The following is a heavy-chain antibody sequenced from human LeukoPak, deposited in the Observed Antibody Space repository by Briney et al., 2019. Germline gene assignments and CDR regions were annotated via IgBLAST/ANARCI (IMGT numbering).Heavy chain of an antibody. CDR2: IKQDGNEK. CDR3: ARKLGYCTGASCYVDY. CDR1: GFIFSSYW. D-gene: IGHD2-2*01. Sequence: GGSLRLSCTASGFIFSSYWMTWVRQAPGKGLEWVANIKQDGNEKYYVDSVKGRFTISRDNAQNSLYLQMNSLRADDTAVHYCARKLGYCTGASCYVDYWGQGTLVTVSS. J-gene: IGHJ4*02. V-gene: IGHV3-7*03.